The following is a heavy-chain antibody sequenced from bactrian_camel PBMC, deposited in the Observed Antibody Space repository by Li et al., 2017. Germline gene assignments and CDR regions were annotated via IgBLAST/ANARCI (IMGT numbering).Heavy chain of an antibody. V-gene: IGHV3S31*01. CDR3: AAGLSTFSCGWPREGEYDY. CDR2: INVAGGST. D-gene: IGHD2*01. Sequence: VQLVESGGGSVQAGGSLRLSCAASGYTSRYCMGWFRQAPGKEREGVATINVAGGSTYYADSVKGRFTVSKDNARGTLYLQMSNLKPEDSAKYYCAAGLSTFSCGWPREGEYDYWGQGTQVTVS. J-gene: IGHJ4*01. CDR1: GYTSRYC.